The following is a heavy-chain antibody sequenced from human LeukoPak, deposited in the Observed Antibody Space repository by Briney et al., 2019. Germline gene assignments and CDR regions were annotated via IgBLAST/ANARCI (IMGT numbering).Heavy chain of an antibody. CDR3: ARERAVGATTSWFDP. V-gene: IGHV1-3*04. D-gene: IGHD1-26*01. CDR1: GYTFTSYA. CDR2: INTGNGNT. Sequence: ASVKVSCKASGYTFTSYAMHWVRQAPGQRLEWMGWINTGNGNTKYSQKFQGRVTFTKDTSASTASMELSSLRSEDTAMYYCARERAVGATTSWFDPWGQGTLVTVSS. J-gene: IGHJ5*02.